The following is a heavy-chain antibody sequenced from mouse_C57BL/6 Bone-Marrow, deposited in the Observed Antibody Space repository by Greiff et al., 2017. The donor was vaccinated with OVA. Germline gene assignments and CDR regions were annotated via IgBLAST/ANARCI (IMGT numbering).Heavy chain of an antibody. V-gene: IGHV1-50*01. D-gene: IGHD2-4*01. CDR3: ASWEDYDEGFAY. Sequence: QVQLQQSGAELVKPGASVKLSCKASGYTFTSYWMQWVKQRPGQGLEWIGEIDPSDSYTNYNQKFKGKATLTVDTSSSTAYMQLSSLTSEDSAVYYCASWEDYDEGFAYWGQGTLVTVSA. CDR1: GYTFTSYW. CDR2: IDPSDSYT. J-gene: IGHJ3*01.